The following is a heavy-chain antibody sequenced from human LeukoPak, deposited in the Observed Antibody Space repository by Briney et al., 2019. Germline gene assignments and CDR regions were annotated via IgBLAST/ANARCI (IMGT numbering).Heavy chain of an antibody. Sequence: ASVKVSCKASGYTFTSYGISWVRQAPGQGLEWMGCISAYNGNTNYAQKLQGRVTMTTDTSTSTAYMELRSLRSDDTAVYYCARDPSYYHRSTHDAFDIWGQGTMVTVSS. J-gene: IGHJ3*02. V-gene: IGHV1-18*01. D-gene: IGHD3-22*01. CDR2: ISAYNGNT. CDR1: GYTFTSYG. CDR3: ARDPSYYHRSTHDAFDI.